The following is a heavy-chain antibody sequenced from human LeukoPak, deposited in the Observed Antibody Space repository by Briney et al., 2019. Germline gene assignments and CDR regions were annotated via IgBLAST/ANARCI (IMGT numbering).Heavy chain of an antibody. J-gene: IGHJ6*03. CDR2: IVPILGTA. Sequence: ASVKVSCKASGGTFSSYAISWVRQAPGQGLEWMGGIVPILGTANYAQKFQGRVTITTDESTSTAYMELNSLRSEDTAVYYCARVRPRITIFGVVTLYYMDVWGKGTTVTVSS. V-gene: IGHV1-69*05. CDR1: GGTFSSYA. CDR3: ARVRPRITIFGVVTLYYMDV. D-gene: IGHD3-3*01.